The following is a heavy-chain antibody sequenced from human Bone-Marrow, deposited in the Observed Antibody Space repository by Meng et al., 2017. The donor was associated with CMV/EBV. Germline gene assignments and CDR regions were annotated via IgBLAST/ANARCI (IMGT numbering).Heavy chain of an antibody. CDR2: IYYSGST. CDR1: GGSISSSSYY. J-gene: IGHJ4*02. D-gene: IGHD5-18*01. CDR3: ARHGGYSYGYGIDFDY. Sequence: SETLSLTCTVSGGSISSSSYYWGWIRQPPGKGLEWIGSIYYSGSTYYNPSLKSRVTISVDTSKNQFSLKLSSVTAADTAVYYCARHGGYSYGYGIDFDYWGQGTLATVSS. V-gene: IGHV4-39*01.